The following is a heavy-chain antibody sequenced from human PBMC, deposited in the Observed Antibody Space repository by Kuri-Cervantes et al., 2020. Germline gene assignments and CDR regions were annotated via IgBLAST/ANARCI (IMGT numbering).Heavy chain of an antibody. CDR1: GFTFSSYW. CDR2: INPDGSDR. CDR3: AMNEY. Sequence: GESLKISCAASGFTFSSYWMSWVRQAPGKGLEWVANINPDGSDRNYVDSVKGRFTISRDNAKNSLYLQMHSLRAEDTALYYCAMNEYWAQGTLVTVSS. V-gene: IGHV3-7*01. D-gene: IGHD1-1*01. J-gene: IGHJ4*02.